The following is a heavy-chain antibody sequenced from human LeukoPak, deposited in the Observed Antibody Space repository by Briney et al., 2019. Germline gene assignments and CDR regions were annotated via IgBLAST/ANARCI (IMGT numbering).Heavy chain of an antibody. CDR3: ATLYGDYVTSDY. D-gene: IGHD4-17*01. J-gene: IGHJ4*02. Sequence: ASVNVSCKASGYSFLVYDIHWVRQAPGQGLEWMGWINPSCCCTHYAQKFLSRVTMTRDTSISTAYMELSRLRSDDTAVYYCATLYGDYVTSDYWGLGTLVSFSS. CDR1: GYSFLVYD. CDR2: INPSCCCT. V-gene: IGHV1-2*02.